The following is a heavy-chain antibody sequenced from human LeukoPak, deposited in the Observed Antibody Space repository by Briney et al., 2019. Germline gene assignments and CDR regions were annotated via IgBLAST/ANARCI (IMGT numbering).Heavy chain of an antibody. V-gene: IGHV3-33*06. D-gene: IGHD2-2*01. Sequence: PGRSLRLSCAASGFTFSSYGMHWVRQAPGKGLGWVAVIWYDGSNKYYADSVKGRFTISRDNSKNTLYLQMNSLRAEDTAVYYCAKDRGYCSSTSCPDGFDPWGQGTLVTVSS. CDR2: IWYDGSNK. J-gene: IGHJ5*02. CDR1: GFTFSSYG. CDR3: AKDRGYCSSTSCPDGFDP.